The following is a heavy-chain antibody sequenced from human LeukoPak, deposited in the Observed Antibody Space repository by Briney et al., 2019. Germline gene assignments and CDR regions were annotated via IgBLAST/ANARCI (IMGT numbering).Heavy chain of an antibody. Sequence: GGSLRLSCAASGFTFSSYAMSWVRQAPGKGLEWVSVISAGGRITYYADSVKGRFTISRDNSKNTVDLQMNIMGAEDTAVYYCAKKSAGTLDDWGQGTLVTVSS. CDR3: AKKSAGTLDD. D-gene: IGHD6-13*01. V-gene: IGHV3-23*01. J-gene: IGHJ4*02. CDR1: GFTFSSYA. CDR2: ISAGGRIT.